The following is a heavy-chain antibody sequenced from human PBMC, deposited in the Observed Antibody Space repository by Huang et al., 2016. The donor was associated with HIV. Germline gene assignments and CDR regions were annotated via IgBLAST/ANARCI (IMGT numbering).Heavy chain of an antibody. V-gene: IGHV3-7*01. D-gene: IGHD6-19*01. CDR2: INQCGSEK. J-gene: IGHJ4*02. CDR3: TRGLISSGWGIDY. CDR1: GFTFNRYW. Sequence: EVQLVESGGGLVQPGGSLRLSCAVSGFTFNRYWMSWVRQAPGKGLEWLANINQCGSEKYYVDSVKGLFTISRDNAKNSLSLQINNLRVEDTAVFYCTRGLISSGWGIDYWGQGTLVTVSS.